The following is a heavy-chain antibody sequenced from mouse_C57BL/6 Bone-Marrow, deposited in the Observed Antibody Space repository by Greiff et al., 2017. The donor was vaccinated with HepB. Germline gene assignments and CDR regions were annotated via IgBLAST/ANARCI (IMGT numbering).Heavy chain of an antibody. V-gene: IGHV1-15*01. CDR2: IDPETGGT. CDR1: GYTFTDYE. CDR3: TRGAMDY. J-gene: IGHJ4*01. Sequence: VQLQQSGAELVRPGASVTLSCKASGYTFTDYEMHWVKQTPVHGLEWIGAIDPETGGTAYNQKFKGKAILTADKSSSTAYMELRSLTSDDSAVYYCTRGAMDYCGQGTSVTVSS.